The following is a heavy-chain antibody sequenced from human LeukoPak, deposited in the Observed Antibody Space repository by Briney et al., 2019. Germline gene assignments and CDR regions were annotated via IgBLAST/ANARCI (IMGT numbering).Heavy chain of an antibody. CDR3: AREDNLMDFWSGYSDY. Sequence: SVKVSCKASGGTFSSYAISWVRQAPGQGLEWMGRIIPIFGTANYAQKFQGRVTITTDESTSTAYMELRSLRSDDTAVYYCAREDNLMDFWSGYSDYWGQGTLVTVSS. CDR1: GGTFSSYA. V-gene: IGHV1-69*05. CDR2: IIPIFGTA. J-gene: IGHJ4*02. D-gene: IGHD3-3*01.